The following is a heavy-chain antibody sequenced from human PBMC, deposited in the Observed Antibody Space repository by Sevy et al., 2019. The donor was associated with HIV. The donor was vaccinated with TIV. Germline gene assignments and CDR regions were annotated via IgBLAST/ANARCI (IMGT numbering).Heavy chain of an antibody. J-gene: IGHJ4*02. CDR3: VRDWRVEESNKWGDS. V-gene: IGHV3-7*01. D-gene: IGHD1-26*01. Sequence: GGSLRLSCAASGFSLSNYWMTWVRQAPGKGLEWVANIKNDGSEKFYVGSVEGRFTISRDNAQNSMYLQMNSLRVEDTAVYYCVRDWRVEESNKWGDSWGQGTLVTVSS. CDR1: GFSLSNYW. CDR2: IKNDGSEK.